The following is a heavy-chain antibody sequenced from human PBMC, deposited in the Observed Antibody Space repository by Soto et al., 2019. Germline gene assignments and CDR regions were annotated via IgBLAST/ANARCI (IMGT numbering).Heavy chain of an antibody. CDR3: ARDWRGIFGVVIPITNWFDP. J-gene: IGHJ5*02. D-gene: IGHD3-3*01. Sequence: SETLSLTCAVYGGSFSGYYWSWIRQPPGKGLEWIGEINHSGSTNYNPSLKSRVTISVDTSKNQFSLKLSSVTAADTAVYYCARDWRGIFGVVIPITNWFDPWGQGTLVTVSS. V-gene: IGHV4-34*01. CDR2: INHSGST. CDR1: GGSFSGYY.